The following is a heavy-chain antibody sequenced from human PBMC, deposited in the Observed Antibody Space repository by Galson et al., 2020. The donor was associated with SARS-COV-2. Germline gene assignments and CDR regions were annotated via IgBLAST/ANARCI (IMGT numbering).Heavy chain of an antibody. CDR3: AGDSSGSGWADHFQN. CDR1: GFTSRNHA. Sequence: QAGGSLRLSCVVLGFTSRNHAMHWVRQTPGKGLEWLTLISYDGTFTYYADSVKGRFTIPRDNSRNTLYLQMNSLRPEDTAVYFCAGDSSGSGWADHFQNWGRGTLVTVSS. J-gene: IGHJ1*01. V-gene: IGHV3-30*04. CDR2: ISYDGTFT. D-gene: IGHD6-19*01.